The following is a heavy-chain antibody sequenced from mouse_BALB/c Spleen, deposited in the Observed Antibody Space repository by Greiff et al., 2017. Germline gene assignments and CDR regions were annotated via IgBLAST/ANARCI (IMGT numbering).Heavy chain of an antibody. CDR1: GYSITSDYA. Sequence: VQLKESGPGLVKPSQSLSLTCTVTGYSITSDYAWNWIRQFPGNKLEWMGYISYSGSTSYNPSLKSRISITRDTSKNQFFLQLNSVTTEDTATYYCARNPPYGSSLWFAYWGQGTLVTVSA. V-gene: IGHV3-2*02. CDR2: ISYSGST. J-gene: IGHJ3*01. D-gene: IGHD1-1*01. CDR3: ARNPPYGSSLWFAY.